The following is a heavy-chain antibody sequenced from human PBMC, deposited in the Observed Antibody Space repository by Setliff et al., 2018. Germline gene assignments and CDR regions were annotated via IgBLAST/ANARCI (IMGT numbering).Heavy chain of an antibody. CDR3: ARDSELGLDALDI. CDR1: GGSISSGGYY. J-gene: IGHJ3*02. Sequence: PSETLSLTCTVSGGSISSGGYYWSWIRQHPGKGLEWIGYIYYSGSTYYNPSLKSRVTISVDTSKNQFSLKLSSVTAEDTAVYYCARDSELGLDALDIWGQGTMVTVSS. CDR2: IYYSGST. D-gene: IGHD7-27*01. V-gene: IGHV4-31*03.